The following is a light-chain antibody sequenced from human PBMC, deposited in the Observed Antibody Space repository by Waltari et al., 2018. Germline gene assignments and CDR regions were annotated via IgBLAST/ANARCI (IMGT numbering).Light chain of an antibody. V-gene: IGLV1-44*01. CDR2: STT. CDR1: IDNIGINT. CDR3: GAWDDGVKEWV. Sequence: QSVMTQPPSASGTPGRGVTISFPGHIDNIGINTVTWYQQFPGSAPKLLIFSTTQRPSGVPDRFSASKSGTSASLAINGLQAAVEADYYCGAWDDGVKEWVFGGGTKLTVL. J-gene: IGLJ3*02.